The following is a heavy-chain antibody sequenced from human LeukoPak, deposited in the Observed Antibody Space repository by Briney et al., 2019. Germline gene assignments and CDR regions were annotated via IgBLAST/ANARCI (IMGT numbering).Heavy chain of an antibody. V-gene: IGHV1-18*01. D-gene: IGHD3-10*01. J-gene: IGHJ5*02. CDR1: GYTFTSYG. CDR2: ISAYNGNT. CDR3: ARDRLALLWFGELSYWFDP. Sequence: GASVKVSCKASGYTFTSYGISWVRQAPGQGLEWMGWISAYNGNTNYAQKLQGRVTMTTDTSTSTAYMELRSLRSDDTAVYYCARDRLALLWFGELSYWFDPWGQGTLVTVSS.